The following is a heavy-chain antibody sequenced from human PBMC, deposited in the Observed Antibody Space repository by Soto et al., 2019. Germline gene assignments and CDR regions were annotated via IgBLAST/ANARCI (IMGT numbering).Heavy chain of an antibody. V-gene: IGHV4-31*03. CDR3: ATVYCSGGSCYYPFDY. CDR2: IYYSGST. Sequence: QVQLQESGPGLVKPSQTLSLTCTVSGGSISSGGYYWSWIRQHPGKGLEWIGYIYYSGSTYYNPSLKSRVTISVDTSKNPFSLKLSSVTAADTAVYYCATVYCSGGSCYYPFDYWGQGTLVTVSS. CDR1: GGSISSGGYY. D-gene: IGHD2-15*01. J-gene: IGHJ4*02.